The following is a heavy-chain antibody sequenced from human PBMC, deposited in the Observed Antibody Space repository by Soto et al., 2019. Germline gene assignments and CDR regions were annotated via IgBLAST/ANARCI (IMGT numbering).Heavy chain of an antibody. V-gene: IGHV1-69*12. CDR2: IIPIFGTA. J-gene: IGHJ4*02. D-gene: IGHD6-13*01. Sequence: QVQLVQSGAEVKKPGSSVKVSCKASGGTFSSYAINWVRQAPGQGLEWMGGIIPIFGTANYAQKFQGSVTITAGESTSTAYMELSSLRSEDTAVYYCSRGVAAAHFDYWGQGTLVTVSS. CDR1: GGTFSSYA. CDR3: SRGVAAAHFDY.